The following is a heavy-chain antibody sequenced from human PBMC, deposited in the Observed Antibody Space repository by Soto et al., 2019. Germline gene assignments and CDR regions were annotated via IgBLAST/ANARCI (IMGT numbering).Heavy chain of an antibody. CDR2: INTDGRII. V-gene: IGHV3-74*01. CDR1: GLIFSNYK. J-gene: IGHJ4*02. Sequence: EVQLVESGGGLVQPGGSLRLSCAASGLIFSNYKMHWVRQAPGKGLVWVSRINTDGRIIDYPDSVKGRFTVSRDNAKNTLYLQMNSLRADDTAVYYCARDTDGLHYWGQGTLVTVSS. CDR3: ARDTDGLHY.